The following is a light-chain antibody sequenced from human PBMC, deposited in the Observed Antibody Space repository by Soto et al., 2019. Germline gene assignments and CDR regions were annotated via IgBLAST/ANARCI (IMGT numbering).Light chain of an antibody. CDR2: GAS. V-gene: IGKV3-20*01. CDR3: QQYGSSPRT. Sequence: EIVLTQSPGTLSLSPGETAAVYCRASQSVSSSYLAWNQRKPGQAPRLLIYGASSRATGIPDRFSGSGSGTDFTLTISRLEPEDFAVYYCQQYGSSPRTFGQGTKLEI. CDR1: QSVSSSY. J-gene: IGKJ2*01.